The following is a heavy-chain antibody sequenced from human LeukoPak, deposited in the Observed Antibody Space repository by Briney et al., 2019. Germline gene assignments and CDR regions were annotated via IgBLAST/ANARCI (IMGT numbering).Heavy chain of an antibody. J-gene: IGHJ4*02. Sequence: SVKVSCKASGGTFSSYAISWVRQAPGQGLEWMGGIIPIFGTANYAQKFQGRVAITADESTSTAYMELSSLRSEDTAVYYCARGVIKAPNLYYFDYWGQGTLVTVSS. CDR1: GGTFSSYA. D-gene: IGHD3-10*01. CDR3: ARGVIKAPNLYYFDY. V-gene: IGHV1-69*13. CDR2: IIPIFGTA.